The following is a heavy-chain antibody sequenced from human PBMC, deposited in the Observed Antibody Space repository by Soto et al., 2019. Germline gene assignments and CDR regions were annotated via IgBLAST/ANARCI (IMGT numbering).Heavy chain of an antibody. J-gene: IGHJ6*02. CDR3: AKGDYYDSSGYYTTRNYYYYGVDV. CDR1: GFTFSAYA. CDR2: ISGSGGST. V-gene: IGHV3-23*01. Sequence: LRLSCAASGFTFSAYALSWVRQAPGKGLEWVSAISGSGGSTYYADSVKGRFTTSRDNSKNTLYLQMNSLRVEDTAVYYCAKGDYYDSSGYYTTRNYYYYGVDVWGQGTTVTVSS. D-gene: IGHD3-22*01.